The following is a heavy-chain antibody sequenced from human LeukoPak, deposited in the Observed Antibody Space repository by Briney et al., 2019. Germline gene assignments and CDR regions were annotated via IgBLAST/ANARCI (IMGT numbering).Heavy chain of an antibody. CDR2: IRYDVSNN. D-gene: IGHD6-19*01. Sequence: GGSRSPSCVASALTFSNFCMHWVSQVPGKGLEWLSFIRYDVSNNYHADSVKGRFSISRDNSKNTLHLQMNTLRPDDTAVYYCARTAVAGTLRWFDLWGQGTLVIVSS. CDR3: ARTAVAGTLRWFDL. V-gene: IGHV3-30*02. J-gene: IGHJ5*02. CDR1: ALTFSNFC.